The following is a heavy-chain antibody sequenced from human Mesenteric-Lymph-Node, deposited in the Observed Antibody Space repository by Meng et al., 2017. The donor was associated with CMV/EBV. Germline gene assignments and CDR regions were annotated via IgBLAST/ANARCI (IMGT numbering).Heavy chain of an antibody. CDR2: ISGSGGTT. D-gene: IGHD3-3*01. J-gene: IGHJ6*02. CDR1: GFIFSAYW. CDR3: ARIMSFGVVGVVYGMDV. Sequence: GESLKISCAASGFIFSAYWMSWVRQAPGKGLEWVSAISGSGGTTYYADSVKGRFTISRDNAKNSLYLQMNSLRAEDSAVYYCARIMSFGVVGVVYGMDVWGQGTTVTVSS. V-gene: IGHV3-23*01.